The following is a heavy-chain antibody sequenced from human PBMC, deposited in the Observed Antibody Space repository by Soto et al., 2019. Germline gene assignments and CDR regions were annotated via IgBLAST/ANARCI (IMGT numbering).Heavy chain of an antibody. D-gene: IGHD6-19*01. J-gene: IGHJ6*03. CDR3: ARDRGVAPPVAGNTHYYYSMDR. V-gene: IGHV1-18*01. Sequence: QDQLVQSGAEVKKPGASVTVSCKASGYSFTNYGITWVRQAPGQGLEWLGWISAFNGNTHYAQKDQGRGTMPTDASTSTAYMELRSLRSDDTAVYYCARDRGVAPPVAGNTHYYYSMDRWGKGNTLTVSS. CDR1: GYSFTNYG. CDR2: ISAFNGNT.